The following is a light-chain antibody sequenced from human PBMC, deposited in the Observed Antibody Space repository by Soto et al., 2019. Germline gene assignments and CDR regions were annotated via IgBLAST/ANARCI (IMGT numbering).Light chain of an antibody. J-gene: IGLJ2*01. CDR1: SSDVGRYDF. Sequence: QSALTQPRSVSGSPGQSVTISCTGTSSDVGRYDFVSWYQQHPGKAPKLIIHDISQRPSGVPDRFSASKSGNTASLTISGLQAEDEADYYCCSYAGSYTLFGGGTKLTVL. V-gene: IGLV2-11*01. CDR3: CSYAGSYTL. CDR2: DIS.